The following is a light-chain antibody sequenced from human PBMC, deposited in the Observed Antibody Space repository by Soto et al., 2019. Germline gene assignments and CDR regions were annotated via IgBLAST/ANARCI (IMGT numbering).Light chain of an antibody. V-gene: IGLV2-23*01. CDR3: CSYAGSSSLV. J-gene: IGLJ3*02. Sequence: QSALTQPASVSGSPGQSITISCTGTSSDVGNYNLVSWYQQHPGKAPKLIIYEGTKRPSGVSNRFSVSKSGNTASLTISGLQAEDEADYYCCSYAGSSSLVFGGGTKPTVL. CDR1: SSDVGNYNL. CDR2: EGT.